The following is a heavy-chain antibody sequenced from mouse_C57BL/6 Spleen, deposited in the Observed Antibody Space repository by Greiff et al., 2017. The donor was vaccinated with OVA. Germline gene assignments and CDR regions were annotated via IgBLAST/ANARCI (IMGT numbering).Heavy chain of an antibody. V-gene: IGHV2-3*01. CDR3: AKEGSYYSKD. CDR2: IWGDGST. Sequence: QVQLQQSGPGLVAPSQSLSITCTVSGFSLTSYGVSWVRQPPGKGLEWLGVIWGDGSTNYHSALISRLSISKDNSKRQVFLKLNSLRTHKTSTYNSAKEGSYYSKDWGQGTLVTVSA. J-gene: IGHJ3*01. CDR1: GFSLTSYG. D-gene: IGHD2-5*01.